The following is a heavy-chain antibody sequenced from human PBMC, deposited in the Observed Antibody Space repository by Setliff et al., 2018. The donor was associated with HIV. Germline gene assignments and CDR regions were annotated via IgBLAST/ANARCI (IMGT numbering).Heavy chain of an antibody. J-gene: IGHJ4*02. CDR2: IYTSGST. CDR1: GDSISTYC. CDR3: ARESVGYYDTSGSFN. Sequence: PSETLSLTCTASGDSISTYCWIWIRQPPGKGLEWIGNIYTSGSTNYNPSLKSRVTISVDTSKKQFSLRLSSVTAADTAVYFCARESVGYYDTSGSFNWGQGTLVTVSS. D-gene: IGHD3-22*01. V-gene: IGHV4-59*01.